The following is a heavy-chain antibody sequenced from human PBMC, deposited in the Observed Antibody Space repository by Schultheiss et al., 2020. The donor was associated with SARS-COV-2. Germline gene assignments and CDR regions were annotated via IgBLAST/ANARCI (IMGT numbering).Heavy chain of an antibody. CDR3: AKDRAGGGDPYGLDY. CDR2: ISYDGSNK. V-gene: IGHV3-30-3*01. D-gene: IGHD3-16*01. CDR1: GFTFSSYA. Sequence: GESLKISCAASGFTFSSYAMHWVRQAPGKGLEWVAVISYDGSNKYYADSVKGRFTISRDNSKNTLYLQMNSLRAEDTAVYYCAKDRAGGGDPYGLDYWGQGTVVTVSS. J-gene: IGHJ4*02.